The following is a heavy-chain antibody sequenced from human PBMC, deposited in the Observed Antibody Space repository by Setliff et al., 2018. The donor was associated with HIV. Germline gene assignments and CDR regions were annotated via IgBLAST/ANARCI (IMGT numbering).Heavy chain of an antibody. V-gene: IGHV3-74*01. J-gene: IGHJ6*02. CDR2: INGDGSIM. CDR1: GFTFGNHW. Sequence: SLKISCGASGFTFGNHWMYWVRQAPGKGLVWVSRINGDGSIMDYADSVKGRFTISRDNAKNTLYMQMNSLRAEDTAVYYCARPYTVWVYGLDVWGQGTTVTVSS. D-gene: IGHD2-8*01. CDR3: ARPYTVWVYGLDV.